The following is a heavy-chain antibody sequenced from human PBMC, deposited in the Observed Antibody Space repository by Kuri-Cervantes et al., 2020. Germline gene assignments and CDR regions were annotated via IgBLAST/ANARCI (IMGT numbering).Heavy chain of an antibody. D-gene: IGHD3-3*01. Sequence: SVKVSCKASGGTFSSYAISWVRQAPGQGLEWMGGIIPIFGTANYAQKFQGRVTMTRDTSISTAYMELSRLRSDDTAVYYCARSDFWGGYRFDYWGQGTLVTVSS. CDR2: IIPIFGTA. CDR1: GGTFSSYA. J-gene: IGHJ4*02. CDR3: ARSDFWGGYRFDY. V-gene: IGHV1-69*05.